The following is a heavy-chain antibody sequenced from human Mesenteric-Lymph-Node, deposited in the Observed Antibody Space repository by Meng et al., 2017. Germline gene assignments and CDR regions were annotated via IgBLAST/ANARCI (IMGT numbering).Heavy chain of an antibody. D-gene: IGHD3-9*01. CDR3: AQGFESPFDK. Sequence: QSTLKESGPTLVKPTQTLTLTCTLSGVSLSTTGVGVGWIRQPPGKGLEFLALIYWDDDKRYRPSLKNRLTITKDTSKNEVVLTMTDMDPVDTARYYCAQGFESPFDKWGQGILVTVSS. CDR1: GVSLSTTGVG. J-gene: IGHJ4*02. V-gene: IGHV2-5*06. CDR2: IYWDDDK.